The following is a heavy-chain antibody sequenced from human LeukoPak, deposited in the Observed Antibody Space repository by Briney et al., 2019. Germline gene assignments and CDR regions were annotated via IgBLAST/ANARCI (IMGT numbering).Heavy chain of an antibody. Sequence: ASVKVSCKVSGYTLTELSMHWVRQAPGKGLEWMGGFDPEDGEAIYAQKFQGRVTMTEDTSTDTAYMELSSLRSEDTAVYYCATGIPGDYVIRDAFDIWGQGTMVTVSS. J-gene: IGHJ3*02. D-gene: IGHD4-17*01. CDR2: FDPEDGEA. V-gene: IGHV1-24*01. CDR3: ATGIPGDYVIRDAFDI. CDR1: GYTLTELS.